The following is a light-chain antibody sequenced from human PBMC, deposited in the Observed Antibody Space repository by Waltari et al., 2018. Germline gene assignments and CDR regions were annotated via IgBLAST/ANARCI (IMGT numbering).Light chain of an antibody. CDR2: GQN. V-gene: IGLV3-19*01. CDR3: SCRDNSGFRHV. Sequence: SSDLTQDPAVSVALGQTVRITCQGDSLRSYYETWYQQKPGQAPVLVIFGQNKRPSGIPDRFSVSSSRNTASLTITGAQAEDEADYYCSCRDNSGFRHVFGTGTKVTV. CDR1: SLRSYY. J-gene: IGLJ1*01.